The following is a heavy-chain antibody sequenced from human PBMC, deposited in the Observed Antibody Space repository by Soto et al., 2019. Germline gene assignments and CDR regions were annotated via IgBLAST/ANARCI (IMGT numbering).Heavy chain of an antibody. V-gene: IGHV3-23*01. CDR1: GFSFSSYA. CDR3: AKRKVVTRDYYYYSGMDV. CDR2: ISGSGGST. J-gene: IGHJ6*02. Sequence: GGSLRLSCAASGFSFSSYAMSWVRHAPGKGLEWVSAISGSGGSTYYADSAKGRFTISRDNSKNTLYLQMNSLRAEDTAVYYCAKRKVVTRDYYYYSGMDVWGQGTTVTVSS. D-gene: IGHD2-15*01.